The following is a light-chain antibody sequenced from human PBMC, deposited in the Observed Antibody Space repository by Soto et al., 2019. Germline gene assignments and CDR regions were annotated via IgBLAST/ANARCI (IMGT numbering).Light chain of an antibody. Sequence: QSALTQPASVSGSPRQSITISCTGTSSDVGGYNYVSWYQQHPGKAPKLLIYEVTNRPSGVSDRFSGSKSGNTASLTISGLLTEDVTDYYCSSYTSSSSLVFGTGTKLTVL. CDR3: SSYTSSSSLV. V-gene: IGLV2-14*01. J-gene: IGLJ1*01. CDR1: SSDVGGYNY. CDR2: EVT.